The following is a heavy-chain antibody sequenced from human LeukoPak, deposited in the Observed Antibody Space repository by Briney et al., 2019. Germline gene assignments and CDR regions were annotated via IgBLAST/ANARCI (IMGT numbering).Heavy chain of an antibody. CDR2: ISSSGSTI. D-gene: IGHD4-17*01. Sequence: GGSLRLSCAASGFTFSDYYMSWIRQAPGKGLEWASYISSSGSTIYYADSVKGRFTISRDNAKNSLYLQMNSLRAEDTAVYYCAAMTTVTHVDYWGQGTLVTVSS. J-gene: IGHJ4*02. CDR1: GFTFSDYY. CDR3: AAMTTVTHVDY. V-gene: IGHV3-11*01.